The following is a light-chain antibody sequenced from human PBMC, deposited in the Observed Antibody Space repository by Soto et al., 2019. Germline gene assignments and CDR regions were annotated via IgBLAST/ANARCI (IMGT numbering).Light chain of an antibody. CDR1: QSVSGN. CDR2: GAS. J-gene: IGKJ1*01. V-gene: IGKV3-15*01. Sequence: EIVMTQSPATLSVSPGERATLSCRASQSVSGNLAWYQQKPGQAPRLLIYGASTRATGIPGKFSGSGSGTDFSLTIGRLQSEDFAVSYCQQYNTWPRTFGQGTKVEIK. CDR3: QQYNTWPRT.